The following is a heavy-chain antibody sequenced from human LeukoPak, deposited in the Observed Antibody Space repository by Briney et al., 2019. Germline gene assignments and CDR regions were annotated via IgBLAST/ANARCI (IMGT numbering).Heavy chain of an antibody. J-gene: IGHJ4*02. V-gene: IGHV4-4*07. Sequence: SETLSLTCTVSGGSISRYYWSWIRQPAGKGLEWIGRIYTSGSTNYNPSLKSRVTMSVDTSKNQFSLKLSSVTAADTAVYYCASSGGWFGDRWGLDYWGQGTLVTVSS. CDR1: GGSISRYY. D-gene: IGHD3-10*01. CDR2: IYTSGST. CDR3: ASSGGWFGDRWGLDY.